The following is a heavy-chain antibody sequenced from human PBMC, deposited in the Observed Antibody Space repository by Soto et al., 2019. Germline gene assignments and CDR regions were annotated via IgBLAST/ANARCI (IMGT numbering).Heavy chain of an antibody. J-gene: IGHJ4*02. Sequence: EVQLVESGGGLVQPGGSLKLSCAASGYIFSDSAMHWVRQASGKGLEWVGRIRNKANSYATVYGASVRGRFTISRDDSKNTAYLQMNSLKAEDTAVYYCARLWSEREPNFESGGQGTLGSVSS. CDR2: IRNKANSYAT. V-gene: IGHV3-73*02. CDR1: GYIFSDSA. D-gene: IGHD1-26*01. CDR3: ARLWSEREPNFES.